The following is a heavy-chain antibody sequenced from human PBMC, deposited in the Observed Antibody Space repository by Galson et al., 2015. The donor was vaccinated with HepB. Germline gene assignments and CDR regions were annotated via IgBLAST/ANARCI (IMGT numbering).Heavy chain of an antibody. V-gene: IGHV1-69*02. CDR1: GGAFSSYT. J-gene: IGHJ5*02. CDR3: ARSPYSSGHGRPQNGNWFDP. Sequence: SVKVSCKASGGAFSSYTISWVRQAPGQGLEWMGRIIPILGIANYAQKFQGRVTITADKSTSTAYMELSSLRSEDTAVYYCARSPYSSGHGRPQNGNWFDPWGQGTLVTVSS. D-gene: IGHD6-19*01. CDR2: IIPILGIA.